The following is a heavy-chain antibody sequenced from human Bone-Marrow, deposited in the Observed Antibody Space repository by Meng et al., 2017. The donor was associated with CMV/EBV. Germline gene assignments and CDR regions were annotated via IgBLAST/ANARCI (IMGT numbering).Heavy chain of an antibody. CDR3: ARDHYYDSSGYSNAFDI. CDR2: ISAHNGKT. J-gene: IGHJ3*02. D-gene: IGHD3-22*01. Sequence: ASVKVSCKGSGYTFNSYGISWVRQAPGQGLEWMGWISAHNGKTKYAQRAQGRLTLTTDTSTSTAYMDLRSLRSDDTAVYYCARDHYYDSSGYSNAFDIWGQGTMVTVSS. CDR1: GYTFNSYG. V-gene: IGHV1-18*01.